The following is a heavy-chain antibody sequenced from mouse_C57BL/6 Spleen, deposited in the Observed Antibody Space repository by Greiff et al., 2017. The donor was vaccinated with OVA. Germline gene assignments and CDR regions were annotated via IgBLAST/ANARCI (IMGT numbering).Heavy chain of an antibody. J-gene: IGHJ3*01. CDR3: APQPGWFAY. Sequence: QVQLQQSGPGLVQPSQSLSITCTVSGSSLTSSGVHWVRQPPGKGLEWLGVIWRGGSTDSTAAFISRLSISKDNSKSQVFFKMNRLKADDTAIYYCAPQPGWFAYWGQGTLVTVSA. V-gene: IGHV2-4*01. D-gene: IGHD6-1*01. CDR1: GSSLTSSG. CDR2: IWRGGST.